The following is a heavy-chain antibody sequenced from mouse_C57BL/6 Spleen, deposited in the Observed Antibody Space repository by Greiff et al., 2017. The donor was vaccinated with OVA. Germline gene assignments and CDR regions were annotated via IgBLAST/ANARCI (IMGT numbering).Heavy chain of an antibody. CDR2: INPNNGGT. Sequence: EVQLKQSGPELVKPGASVKISCKASGYTFTDYYMNWVKQSHGKSLEWIGDINPNNGGTSYNQKFKGKATLTVDKSSSTAYMELRSLTSEDSAVYYCARSDYDGWYFDVWGTGTTVTVSS. CDR1: GYTFTDYY. J-gene: IGHJ1*03. CDR3: ARSDYDGWYFDV. D-gene: IGHD2-4*01. V-gene: IGHV1-26*01.